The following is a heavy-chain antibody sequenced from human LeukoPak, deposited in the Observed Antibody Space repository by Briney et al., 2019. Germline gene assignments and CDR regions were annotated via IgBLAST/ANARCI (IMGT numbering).Heavy chain of an antibody. Sequence: SQTLSLTCTVSGGSISSGDYCWSWIRQPPGKGLEWIGYIYYSGSTYYNPSLKSRVTISVDTSKNQFSLKLSSVTAADTAVYYCARLYGSGSYYKPVFDYWGQGTLVTVSS. CDR1: GGSISSGDYC. D-gene: IGHD3-10*01. V-gene: IGHV4-30-4*01. CDR3: ARLYGSGSYYKPVFDY. J-gene: IGHJ4*02. CDR2: IYYSGST.